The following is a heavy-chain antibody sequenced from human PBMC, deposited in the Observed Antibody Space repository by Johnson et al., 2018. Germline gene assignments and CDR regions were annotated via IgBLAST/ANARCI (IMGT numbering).Heavy chain of an antibody. V-gene: IGHV3-11*01. CDR2: IGSSGSTI. D-gene: IGHD3-10*01. J-gene: IGHJ6*03. Sequence: QVQLLESGGGLVTPGGSLRLSCAASGFTFSDYDMSWLRPAPGTGLEWVSYIGSSGSTIYYAASVTGRLTIYRDNAKKSLYLQMHSLRAEDTAGYYCARDRCYGSGRLMDVWGKGTTVPGSS. CDR3: ARDRCYGSGRLMDV. CDR1: GFTFSDYD.